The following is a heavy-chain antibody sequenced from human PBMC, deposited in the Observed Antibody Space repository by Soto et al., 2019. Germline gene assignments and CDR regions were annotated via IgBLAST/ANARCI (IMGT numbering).Heavy chain of an antibody. CDR3: ARHGDFWSGYYDRLDY. D-gene: IGHD3-3*01. J-gene: IGHJ4*02. V-gene: IGHV6-1*01. CDR1: GDSVSSNSAA. CDR2: TYYRSKWYN. Sequence: SQTLSHTCAISGDSVSSNSAAWNWIRQSPSRGLEWLGRTYYRSKWYNDYAVSVKSRITINPDTSKNQFSLQLNSVTAEDTAVYYCARHGDFWSGYYDRLDYWGQGTLVTVSS.